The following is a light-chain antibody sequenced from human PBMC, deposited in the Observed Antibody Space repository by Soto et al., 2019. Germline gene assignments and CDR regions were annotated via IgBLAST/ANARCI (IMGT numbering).Light chain of an antibody. CDR1: QDISNY. CDR3: QKYKSAPFT. J-gene: IGKJ3*01. CDR2: AAS. V-gene: IGKV1-27*01. Sequence: DIQVTQSPASLSASVGDRVTMTCRASQDISNYLAWYQQRPGKAPKLLVYAASTLESGVSVRFSGSGSGTEFTLTISSLQPEDVATYYCQKYKSAPFTFGPGTKVDVK.